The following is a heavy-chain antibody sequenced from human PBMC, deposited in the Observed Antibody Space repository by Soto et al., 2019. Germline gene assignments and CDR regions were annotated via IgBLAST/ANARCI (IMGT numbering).Heavy chain of an antibody. CDR1: GDSITDYY. D-gene: IGHD6-13*01. CDR3: ARDLGIGSSGPFDY. Sequence: PSGTLSLTCTVSGDSITDYYWSWIRQAPGKGLEWIGFIYHSGNTNYKSSLKGRVTMSMDTSKSQFFLKLTSVTAADTAVYYCARDLGIGSSGPFDYWGQGALVTVSS. J-gene: IGHJ4*02. V-gene: IGHV4-59*01. CDR2: IYHSGNT.